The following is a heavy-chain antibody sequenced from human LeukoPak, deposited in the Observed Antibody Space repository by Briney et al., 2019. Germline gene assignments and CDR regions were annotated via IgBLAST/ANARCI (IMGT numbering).Heavy chain of an antibody. Sequence: PGGSLRLSCAASGFTFSTYAMNWVRQAPGKGLEWVSAISGSGYSTYYADSVKGRFTISRDNSESTLYLQMNSLRAEDTAVYYCAKELGDFRSAFDYWGQGTLVTVSS. J-gene: IGHJ4*02. V-gene: IGHV3-23*01. D-gene: IGHD3-3*01. CDR1: GFTFSTYA. CDR3: AKELGDFRSAFDY. CDR2: ISGSGYST.